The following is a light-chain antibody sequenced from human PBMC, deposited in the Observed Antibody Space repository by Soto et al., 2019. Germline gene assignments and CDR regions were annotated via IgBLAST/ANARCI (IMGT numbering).Light chain of an antibody. CDR1: QNLLHSNGYNY. Sequence: DIVMTQSPLSLPVTPGEPASISCRSSQNLLHSNGYNYLDWYLQKPVQSPQLLIYLGSNRASGVPDRFSGSGSGTDFTLKISRVEADDVGVYYCMQALQTPRTFGQGTKVEIK. CDR3: MQALQTPRT. J-gene: IGKJ1*01. V-gene: IGKV2-28*01. CDR2: LGS.